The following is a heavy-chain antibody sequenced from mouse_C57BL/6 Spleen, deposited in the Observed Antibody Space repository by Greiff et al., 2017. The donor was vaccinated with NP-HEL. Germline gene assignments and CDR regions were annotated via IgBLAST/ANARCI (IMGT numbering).Heavy chain of an antibody. J-gene: IGHJ1*03. Sequence: EVKLVESGGDLVKPGGSLKLSCAASGFTFSSYGMSWVRQTPDKRLEWVATISSGGSYTYYPDSVKGRFTISRDNAKNTLYLQMSSLKSEDTAMYYCARQEDYYGSSHWYFDVWGTGTTVTVAS. D-gene: IGHD1-1*01. CDR2: ISSGGSYT. CDR1: GFTFSSYG. V-gene: IGHV5-6*02. CDR3: ARQEDYYGSSHWYFDV.